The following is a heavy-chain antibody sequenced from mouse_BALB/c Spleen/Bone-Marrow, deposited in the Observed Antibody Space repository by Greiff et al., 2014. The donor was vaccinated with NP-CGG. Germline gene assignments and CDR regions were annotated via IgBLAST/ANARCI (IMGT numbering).Heavy chain of an antibody. CDR1: GFTFSSYT. Sequence: EVKLVESGGGLAQPGGSLKLSCAASGFTFSSYTMSWVRQTPEKRLEWVAYISNGGGSTYYPDTVKGRFTISRDNAKNTLYLQMGSLKSEDTAMYYCARGGYYFDYWGQGTTLTVSS. CDR2: ISNGGGST. V-gene: IGHV5-12-2*01. CDR3: ARGGYYFDY. J-gene: IGHJ2*01.